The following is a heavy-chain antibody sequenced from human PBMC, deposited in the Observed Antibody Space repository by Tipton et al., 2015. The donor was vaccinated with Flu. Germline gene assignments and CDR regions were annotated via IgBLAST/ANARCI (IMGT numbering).Heavy chain of an antibody. CDR2: IYYSGFP. CDR3: ARRDYSNYVSEPKNWFDP. J-gene: IGHJ5*02. D-gene: IGHD4-11*01. CDR1: GGSMSSYY. Sequence: TLSLTCTVSGGSMSSYYWSWIRQSPGKGLEWIGNIYYSGFPNYDPSLKSRVTISVDMSKNQFSLKLRSVTAADTAVYYCARRDYSNYVSEPKNWFDPWGQGTLVTVSS. V-gene: IGHV4-59*01.